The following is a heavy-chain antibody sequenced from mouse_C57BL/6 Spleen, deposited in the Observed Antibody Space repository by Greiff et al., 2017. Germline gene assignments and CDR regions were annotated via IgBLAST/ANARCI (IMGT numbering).Heavy chain of an antibody. V-gene: IGHV1-54*01. CDR3: ARKEDYGAMDY. Sequence: QVQLKESGAELVRPGTSVKVSCKASGYAFTNYLIEWVKQRPGQGLEWIGVINPGSGGTNYNEKFKGKATLTADKSSSTAYMQLSSLTSEDSAVYFCARKEDYGAMDYWGQGTSVTVSS. CDR2: INPGSGGT. CDR1: GYAFTNYL. J-gene: IGHJ4*01. D-gene: IGHD1-1*01.